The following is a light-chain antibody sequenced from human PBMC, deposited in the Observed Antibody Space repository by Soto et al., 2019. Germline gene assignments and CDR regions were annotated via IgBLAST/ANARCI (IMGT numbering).Light chain of an antibody. CDR2: DVS. V-gene: IGLV2-14*03. CDR3: SSYTSSSTPYV. Sequence: QSVLTQPASLSGSPGQSITISCTGTSSDVGGYNYVSWYQHHPGKAPKLMIYDVSNRSSGVSNRFSGSKSGNTASLTISGLQAEDEADYYCSSYTSSSTPYVFGTGTKVTVL. CDR1: SSDVGGYNY. J-gene: IGLJ1*01.